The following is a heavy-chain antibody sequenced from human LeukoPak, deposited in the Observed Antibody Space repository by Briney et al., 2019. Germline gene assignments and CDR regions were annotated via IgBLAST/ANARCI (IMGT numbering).Heavy chain of an antibody. CDR2: ISGSGGST. CDR1: GFTFSSYA. Sequence: GGSLRLSCAASGFTFSSYAMSWVRQAPGKGLEWVSAISGSGGSTYHADSVKGRFTISRDNSNNTLYLQMNSLRAEDTAVYYCAKGGAYYYDSSGYFSIWGQGTMVTVSS. CDR3: AKGGAYYYDSSGYFSI. J-gene: IGHJ3*02. V-gene: IGHV3-23*01. D-gene: IGHD3-22*01.